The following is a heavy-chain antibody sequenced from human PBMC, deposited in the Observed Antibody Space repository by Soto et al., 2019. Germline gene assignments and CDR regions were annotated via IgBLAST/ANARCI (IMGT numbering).Heavy chain of an antibody. CDR1: GDSFTTST. CDR3: AKAVGTGAFDY. CDR2: IIPLLETA. Sequence: CKASGDSFTTSTFNWVRQTPGQGLEWMGTIIPLLETADYAQKFQGSVTITADESTSTVYMELSSLRSEDAALYYCAKAVGTGAFDYWGQGTLVTVSS. V-gene: IGHV1-69*15. J-gene: IGHJ4*02. D-gene: IGHD1-1*01.